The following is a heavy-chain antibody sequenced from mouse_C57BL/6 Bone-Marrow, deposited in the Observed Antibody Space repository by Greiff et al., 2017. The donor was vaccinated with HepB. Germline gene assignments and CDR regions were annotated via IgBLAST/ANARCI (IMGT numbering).Heavy chain of an antibody. CDR2: IYPGSGNT. V-gene: IGHV1-76*01. CDR3: ARCGRLRRGFAY. Sequence: VQLVESGAELVRPGASVKLSCKASGYTFTDYYINWVKQRPGQGLEWIARIYPGSGNTYYNEKFKGKATLTAEKSSSTAYMQLSSLTSEDSAVYFCARCGRLRRGFAYWGQGTLVTVSA. D-gene: IGHD2-4*01. CDR1: GYTFTDYY. J-gene: IGHJ3*01.